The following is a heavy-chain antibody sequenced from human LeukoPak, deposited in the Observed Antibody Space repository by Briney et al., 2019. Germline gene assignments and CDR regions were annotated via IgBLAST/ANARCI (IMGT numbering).Heavy chain of an antibody. CDR1: GFTFSSYS. Sequence: GGSLRLSCAASGFTFSSYSMNWVRQAPGKGLEWVSSISSSSSYIYYADSVKGRFTISRDNAKNSLYLQMNSLRAEDTAVYYCAREGSFVVVTATDAFDIWGQGTMVTVSS. CDR3: AREGSFVVVTATDAFDI. CDR2: ISSSSSYI. D-gene: IGHD2-21*02. V-gene: IGHV3-21*01. J-gene: IGHJ3*02.